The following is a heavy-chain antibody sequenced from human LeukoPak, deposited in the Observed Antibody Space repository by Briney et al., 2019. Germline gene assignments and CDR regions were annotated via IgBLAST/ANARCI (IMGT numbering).Heavy chain of an antibody. CDR3: ARGAAGGDYDWLDP. V-gene: IGHV3-74*01. Sequence: PGGSLRLSCAASGFTFSTYWMHWVRQAPGKGLVWVSRLNSDGSSTTYADSVKGRFTIFRDNAKNTLYLQMNSLRVGDSAVYYCARGAAGGDYDWLDPWGQGTLVTVSS. CDR1: GFTFSTYW. D-gene: IGHD4-17*01. CDR2: LNSDGSST. J-gene: IGHJ5*02.